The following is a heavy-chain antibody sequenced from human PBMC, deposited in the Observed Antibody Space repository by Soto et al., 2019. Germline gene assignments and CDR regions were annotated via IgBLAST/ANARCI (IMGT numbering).Heavy chain of an antibody. CDR2: IYPGDSDT. D-gene: IGHD3-16*01. CDR3: ARGGDGYYFNYGMDV. V-gene: IGHV5-51*01. Sequence: PGESLKISCKGSGYSFTSYWIGWVRQMPGKGLEWMGIIYPGDSDTRYSPSFQGQVTISADKSISTAYLQWSSLKASDTAMYYCARGGDGYYFNYGMDVWGQGTTVTVSS. CDR1: GYSFTSYW. J-gene: IGHJ6*02.